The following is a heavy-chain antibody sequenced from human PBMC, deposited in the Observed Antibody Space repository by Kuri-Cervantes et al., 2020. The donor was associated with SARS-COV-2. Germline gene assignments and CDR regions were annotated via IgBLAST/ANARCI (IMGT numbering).Heavy chain of an antibody. D-gene: IGHD1-1*01. V-gene: IGHV3-74*01. CDR1: GFTFSGHW. J-gene: IGHJ4*02. Sequence: GGSLRLSCAASGFTFSGHWIHWVRQAPGKGLVWLSRIKGDGCETIYADSVKGRFTISRDNAKNTLHLQMSSLRADDTAVYYCARDGHHWNFDYWGPGTLVTVSS. CDR3: ARDGHHWNFDY. CDR2: IKGDGCET.